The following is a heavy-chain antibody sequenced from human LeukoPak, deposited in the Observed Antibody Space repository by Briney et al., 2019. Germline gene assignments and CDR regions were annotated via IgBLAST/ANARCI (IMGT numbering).Heavy chain of an antibody. CDR3: ARVLEDIVVVVADY. CDR1: GYTFTGYY. J-gene: IGHJ4*02. CDR2: INPNSGDT. Sequence: ASVKVSCKASGYTFTGYYMHWVRQAPGQGLEWMGWINPNSGDTNYAQKFQGRVTMTRDTSITTAYLELSSLRSDDTAVYYCARVLEDIVVVVADYWGQGTLVTVSS. D-gene: IGHD2-15*01. V-gene: IGHV1-2*02.